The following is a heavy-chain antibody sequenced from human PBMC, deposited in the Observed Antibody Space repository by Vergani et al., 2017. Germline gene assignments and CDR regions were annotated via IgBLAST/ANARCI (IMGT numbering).Heavy chain of an antibody. CDR2: IRYDGTKR. CDR1: GFTFRIYG. Sequence: VQLLESGGGLVQPGGSLRLSCAASGFTFRIYGMHWVRQAPGKGLEWVAFIRYDGTKRFYGDSVKGRFTISRDNSQTTVFLQMNSLRADDSAVYYCTKAGQYDSDNFHDSWGQGALVTVAS. CDR3: TKAGQYDSDNFHDS. J-gene: IGHJ1*01. V-gene: IGHV3-30*02. D-gene: IGHD3-22*01.